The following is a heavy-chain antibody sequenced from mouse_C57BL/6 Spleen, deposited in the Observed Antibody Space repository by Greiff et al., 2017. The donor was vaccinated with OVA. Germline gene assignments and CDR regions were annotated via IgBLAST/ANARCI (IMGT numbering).Heavy chain of an antibody. D-gene: IGHD2-13*01. CDR1: GFNIKDYY. J-gene: IGHJ2*01. CDR2: IDPEDGET. CDR3: ARRVTGYFGD. Sequence: EVQLQQSGAELVKPGASVKLSCTASGFNIKDYYMHWVKQRTEQGLEWIGRIDPEDGETKYAPTFQGKATITADTSSNTAYLQLSSLTSEDTAVYYCARRVTGYFGDWGQGTTLTVSS. V-gene: IGHV14-2*01.